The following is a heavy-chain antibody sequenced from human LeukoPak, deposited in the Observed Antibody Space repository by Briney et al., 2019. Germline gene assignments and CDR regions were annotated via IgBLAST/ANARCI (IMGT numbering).Heavy chain of an antibody. V-gene: IGHV1-18*01. CDR2: ISAYNGNT. D-gene: IGHD2-2*01. J-gene: IGHJ6*03. CDR3: TRDRLDYCSSTSCYPYYYYYMDV. CDR1: GHTFTSYG. Sequence: GASVKVSCKASGHTFTSYGISWVRQAPGQGLEWMGWISAYNGNTNYARKLQGRVTVTTDTSTSTAYMELRSLTSGDTAVYYCTRDRLDYCSSTSCYPYYYYYMDVWGKGTTVTVSS.